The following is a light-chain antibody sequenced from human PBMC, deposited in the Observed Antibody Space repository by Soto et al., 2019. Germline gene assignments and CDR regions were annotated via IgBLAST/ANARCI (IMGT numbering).Light chain of an antibody. CDR1: QSVTNNQ. CDR2: GAS. Sequence: EIVMTQSPATLSVSPGERATLSCRASQSVTNNQLAWYQQKPGQAPRLLIYGASSRATGIPDRFSGSGSGTDFTLTISRLEPEDFAVYYCQQYGSSPWTFGQGTKVDI. J-gene: IGKJ1*01. CDR3: QQYGSSPWT. V-gene: IGKV3-20*01.